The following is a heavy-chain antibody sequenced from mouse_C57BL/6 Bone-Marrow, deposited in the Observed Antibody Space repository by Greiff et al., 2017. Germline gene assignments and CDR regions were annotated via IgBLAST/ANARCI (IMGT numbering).Heavy chain of an antibody. CDR1: GYTFTDYY. J-gene: IGHJ4*01. V-gene: IGHV1-19*01. CDR3: AREVLLYYDYDDYAMDY. CDR2: INPYNGGT. D-gene: IGHD2-4*01. Sequence: EVQLQQSGPVLVKPGASVKMSCKASGYTFTDYYMNWVKQSHGKSLEWIGVINPYNGGTSYNQKFKGKATLTVDKSSSTAYMELNSLTSEDSAVYYCAREVLLYYDYDDYAMDYWGQGTSVTVSS.